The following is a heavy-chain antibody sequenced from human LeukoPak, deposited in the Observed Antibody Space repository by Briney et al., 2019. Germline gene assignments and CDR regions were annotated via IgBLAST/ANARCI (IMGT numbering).Heavy chain of an antibody. CDR3: AKDAPLDGYNSYFDY. Sequence: GGSLRLSCAASGFTFSSYAMRWVRQAPGKGLEWVSGISGSGGSTYYADSVKGRFTISRDNSKNTLYLQMNSLRAEDTAVYYCAKDAPLDGYNSYFDYWGQGTLVTVSS. CDR2: ISGSGGST. CDR1: GFTFSSYA. V-gene: IGHV3-23*01. J-gene: IGHJ4*02. D-gene: IGHD5-24*01.